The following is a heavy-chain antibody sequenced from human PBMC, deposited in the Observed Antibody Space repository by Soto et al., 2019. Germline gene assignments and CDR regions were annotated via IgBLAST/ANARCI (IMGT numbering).Heavy chain of an antibody. J-gene: IGHJ4*02. Sequence: GGSLRLSCAASGFTFSSYAMSWVRQAPGKGLEWVSAISGSGGSTYYADSVKGRFTISRDNSKDTLYLQMNSLRAEDTAVYYCAKSVYGYSGSYQSFFDYWGQGTLVTVSS. D-gene: IGHD1-26*01. CDR2: ISGSGGST. CDR1: GFTFSSYA. V-gene: IGHV3-23*01. CDR3: AKSVYGYSGSYQSFFDY.